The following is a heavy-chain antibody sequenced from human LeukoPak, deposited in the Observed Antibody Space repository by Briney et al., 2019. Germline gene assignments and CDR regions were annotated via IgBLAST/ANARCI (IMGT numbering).Heavy chain of an antibody. CDR2: IYTSGST. CDR1: GVSMNYYF. CDR3: ARGDYGDYGWFDP. Sequence: SETLSLTCTVSGVSMNYYFWNWIRQPAGEGLQWIGRIYTSGSTNYNPSLKSRVTMSVDTSKNQFSLKLSSVTAADTAVYYCARGDYGDYGWFDPWGQGTLVTVSS. J-gene: IGHJ5*02. D-gene: IGHD4-17*01. V-gene: IGHV4-4*07.